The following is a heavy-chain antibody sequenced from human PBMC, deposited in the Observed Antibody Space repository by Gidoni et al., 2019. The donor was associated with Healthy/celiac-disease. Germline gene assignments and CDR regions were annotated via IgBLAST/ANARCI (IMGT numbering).Heavy chain of an antibody. Sequence: EVQLVESGGGLVQPGGSLRLSCAASGFTFSSYDMHWVRQATGKGLEWVSAIGTAGDTYYPGSVKGRFTISRENAKNSLYLQMNSLRAGDTAVYYCARDHGSSGWPNYGMDVWGQGTTVTVSS. V-gene: IGHV3-13*04. CDR3: ARDHGSSGWPNYGMDV. CDR1: GFTFSSYD. D-gene: IGHD6-19*01. CDR2: IGTAGDT. J-gene: IGHJ6*02.